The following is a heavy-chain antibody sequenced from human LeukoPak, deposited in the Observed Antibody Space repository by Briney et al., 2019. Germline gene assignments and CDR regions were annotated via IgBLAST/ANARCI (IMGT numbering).Heavy chain of an antibody. CDR2: IYYSGST. CDR3: AREGIQLWLSAFDY. CDR1: GGSISSSSYY. J-gene: IGHJ4*02. D-gene: IGHD5-18*01. Sequence: SETLSLTCTVSGGSISSSSYYWGWIRQPPGKGLEWIGGIYYSGSTYYNPSLKSRVTISVDTSKNQFSLKLSSVTAAGTAVYYCAREGIQLWLSAFDYWGQGTLVTVSS. V-gene: IGHV4-39*02.